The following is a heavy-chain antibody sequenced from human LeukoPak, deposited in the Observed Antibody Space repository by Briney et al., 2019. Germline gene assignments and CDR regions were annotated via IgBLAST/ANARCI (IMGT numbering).Heavy chain of an antibody. CDR3: ARNLMYSSGWYDAFDI. D-gene: IGHD6-19*01. Sequence: SSETLSLTCTVSGGSISSYYWSWIPQPPGKGLEWIGYIYYSGSTNYNPSLKSRVTISVDTSKNQFSLKLSSVTAADTAVYYCARNLMYSSGWYDAFDIWGQGTMVTVSS. V-gene: IGHV4-59*01. J-gene: IGHJ3*02. CDR1: GGSISSYY. CDR2: IYYSGST.